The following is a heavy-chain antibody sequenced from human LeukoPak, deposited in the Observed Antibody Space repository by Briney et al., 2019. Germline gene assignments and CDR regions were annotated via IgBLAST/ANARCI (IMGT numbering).Heavy chain of an antibody. CDR1: GFAFSSYV. V-gene: IGHV3-30-3*01. CDR3: FPGGGSGFWSGHPPHHFDS. CDR2: ISYDGSNK. J-gene: IGHJ4*02. D-gene: IGHD3-3*01. Sequence: QPGGSLRLSCTASGFAFSSYVMHWVRQAPGKGLEWVAVISYDGSNKYYADSVKGRFTISRDNSKNTLYVQMDSLSAEDTAVYYCFPGGGSGFWSGHPPHHFDSWGQGTMVTVSP.